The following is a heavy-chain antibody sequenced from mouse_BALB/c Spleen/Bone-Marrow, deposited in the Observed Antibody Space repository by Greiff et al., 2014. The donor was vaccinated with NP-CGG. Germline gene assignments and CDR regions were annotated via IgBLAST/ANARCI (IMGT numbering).Heavy chain of an antibody. J-gene: IGHJ2*01. Sequence: VQLQQSGAELVKPGASVKLSCTASGFNIKDTYMHWVKQRPEQGLEWIGRIDPANGNTKYDPKFQGKATITADTSSNTAYLQLFSLTSEDTAAYYCARTLRATFYFDYWGQGTTLTVSS. V-gene: IGHV14-3*02. CDR1: GFNIKDTY. D-gene: IGHD3-1*01. CDR3: ARTLRATFYFDY. CDR2: IDPANGNT.